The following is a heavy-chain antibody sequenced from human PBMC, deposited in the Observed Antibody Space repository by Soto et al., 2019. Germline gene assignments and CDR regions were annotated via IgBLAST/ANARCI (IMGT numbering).Heavy chain of an antibody. D-gene: IGHD2-21*02. V-gene: IGHV4-59*01. J-gene: IGHJ5*02. CDR3: ARVTANPNWFDP. CDR1: GGSISSYY. Sequence: PSETLSLTCTVSGGSISSYYWSWIRQPPGKGLEWIGYIYYSGSTNYNPSLKSRVTISVDTSKTQFSLKLSSVTAADTAVYYCARVTANPNWFDPWGQGTLVTVSS. CDR2: IYYSGST.